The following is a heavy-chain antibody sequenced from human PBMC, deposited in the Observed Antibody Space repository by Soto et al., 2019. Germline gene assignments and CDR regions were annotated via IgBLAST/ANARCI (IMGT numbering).Heavy chain of an antibody. CDR3: AKDSGWVNNECDYDP. J-gene: IGHJ5*02. CDR1: GFSFSDYT. D-gene: IGHD5-12*01. CDR2: ISSCSDYI. Sequence: EVHLGESGGCLVNPGGSLRLPCEGSGFSFSDYTMNWVRQAPGTGLEWVASISSCSDYIFYADTVKGRFTISRDNARNSLYMQMSSLRAEDTAVCYCAKDSGWVNNECDYDPWGQGTRVSVSS. V-gene: IGHV3-21*01.